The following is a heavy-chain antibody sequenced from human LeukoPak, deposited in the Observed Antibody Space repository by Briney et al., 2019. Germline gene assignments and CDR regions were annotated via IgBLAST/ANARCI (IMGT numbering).Heavy chain of an antibody. CDR3: PSDYFYYMDV. J-gene: IGHJ6*03. V-gene: IGHV3-7*01. CDR1: GFTFSSYW. Sequence: GGSLRLSCAASGFTFSSYWMSWVRQAPGKGLEWVANIKQDGSEKYYVDSVKGRFTISRDNAKNTLYLQMNSLRAEDTAVYYCPSDYFYYMDVWGKGTTVTVSS. CDR2: IKQDGSEK.